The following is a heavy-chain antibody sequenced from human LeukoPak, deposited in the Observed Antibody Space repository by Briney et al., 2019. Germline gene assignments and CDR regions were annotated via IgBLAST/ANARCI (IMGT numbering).Heavy chain of an antibody. CDR3: VKSYYDSTGYSGWFDP. J-gene: IGHJ5*02. D-gene: IGHD3-22*01. Sequence: SQTLTLTYTVSGGSISSGRDYWNWIRQPAGKGLEWIGRIYTSGTTHYNPSLRSRVTMSLDTFRNQVSLKLSSVTAADTAVYYCVKSYYDSTGYSGWFDPWGQGTLVTVSS. CDR2: IYTSGTT. V-gene: IGHV4-61*02. CDR1: GGSISSGRDY.